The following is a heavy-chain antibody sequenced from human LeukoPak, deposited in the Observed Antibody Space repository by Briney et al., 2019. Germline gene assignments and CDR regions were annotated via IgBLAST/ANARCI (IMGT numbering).Heavy chain of an antibody. J-gene: IGHJ6*03. CDR1: GGSISSYY. CDR3: ARSAGWLAGYYYYYMDV. Sequence: SETLSLTCTVSGGSISSYYWSWIRQPAGKGLEWIGRIYTSGSTNYNPSLKSRVTMSVDTSKNQFSLKLSSVTAADTAVHYCARSAGWLAGYYYYYMDVWGKGTTVTISS. V-gene: IGHV4-4*07. CDR2: IYTSGST. D-gene: IGHD6-19*01.